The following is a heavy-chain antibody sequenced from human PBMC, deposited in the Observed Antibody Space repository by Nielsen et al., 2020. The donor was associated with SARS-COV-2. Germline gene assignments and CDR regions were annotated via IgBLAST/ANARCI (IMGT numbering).Heavy chain of an antibody. CDR3: ARDREYYDFWSDYEPYYFDF. V-gene: IGHV3-33*01. D-gene: IGHD3-3*01. CDR2: IWYDGSNK. J-gene: IGHJ4*02. CDR1: GFTFSSYG. Sequence: GGSLRLSCAASGFTFSSYGMHWVRQAPGKGLEWVAVIWYDGSNKYYADSVKGRFTISRDNSKNTLYLQMNSLRAEDTAVYYCARDREYYDFWSDYEPYYFDFWGPGTLVTVSS.